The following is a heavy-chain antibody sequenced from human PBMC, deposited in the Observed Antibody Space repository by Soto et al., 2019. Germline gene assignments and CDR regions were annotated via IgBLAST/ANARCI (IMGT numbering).Heavy chain of an antibody. Sequence: GGSLRLSCAASGFTFSNYAMHWVRQAPGKGLEWVSAIGTAGDTYYPGSVKGRFTISRENAKNSLYLQMNSLRAGDTAVYYCARGGGYDFWSGFHGMDVWGQGTTVTVSS. CDR3: ARGGGYDFWSGFHGMDV. CDR2: IGTAGDT. V-gene: IGHV3-13*01. CDR1: GFTFSNYA. J-gene: IGHJ6*02. D-gene: IGHD3-3*01.